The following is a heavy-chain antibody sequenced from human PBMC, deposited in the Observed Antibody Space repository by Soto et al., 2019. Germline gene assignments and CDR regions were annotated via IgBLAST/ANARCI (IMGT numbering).Heavy chain of an antibody. CDR3: AKDLGPLRLLNYYFYGLDV. CDR1: GFTVSTTY. CDR2: IESGGST. V-gene: IGHV3-53*01. D-gene: IGHD2-15*01. J-gene: IGHJ6*02. Sequence: TVGSLRLSCYASGFTVSTTYMSWVRQAPGMGLEWVAVIESGGSTHYADSVKGRFTISRDNSKNMIYLQLDTLRADDTAVYYCAKDLGPLRLLNYYFYGLDVSGHGTTVTV.